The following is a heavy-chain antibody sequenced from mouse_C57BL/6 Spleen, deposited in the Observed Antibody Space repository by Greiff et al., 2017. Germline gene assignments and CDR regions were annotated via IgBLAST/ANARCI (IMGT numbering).Heavy chain of an antibody. CDR1: GYTFTSYW. V-gene: IGHV1-69*01. J-gene: IGHJ2*01. Sequence: QVQLQQPGAELVMPGASVKLSCKASGYTFTSYWMHWVKQRPGQGLEWIGELDPSDSYTNYNQKFKGKSTLTVDKSSSTAYMQLSSLTSEDSAVYYCARHYGSRYYFDYWGQGTTLTVSS. CDR3: ARHYGSRYYFDY. CDR2: LDPSDSYT. D-gene: IGHD1-1*01.